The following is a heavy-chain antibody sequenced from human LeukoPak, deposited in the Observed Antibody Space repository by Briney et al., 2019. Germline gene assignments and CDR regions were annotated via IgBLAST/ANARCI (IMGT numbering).Heavy chain of an antibody. Sequence: SSETLSLTCTVSGGSISSYYWSWIRQPPGKGLEWIGYIYYSGSTNYNPSLKSRVTISVDTSKNQFSLKLSSVTAADTAVYYCARSKDYYGSGSYDYWGQGTLVTVSS. V-gene: IGHV4-59*01. CDR3: ARSKDYYGSGSYDY. D-gene: IGHD3-10*01. CDR1: GGSISSYY. J-gene: IGHJ4*02. CDR2: IYYSGST.